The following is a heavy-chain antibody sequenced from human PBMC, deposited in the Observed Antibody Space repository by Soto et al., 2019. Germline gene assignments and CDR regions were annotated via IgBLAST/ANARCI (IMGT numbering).Heavy chain of an antibody. V-gene: IGHV3-33*01. Sequence: QVQLVESGGGVVQPGRSLRLSCAASGFTFSGYGMHWVRQAPGKGLEWVAVLRYDGSNIYYADSVKGRFTISRDNSRKTLYLEMNSLRDEDTAVYYCARDGIGGTPFRGYFDYWGQGTLVTVTS. CDR1: GFTFSGYG. J-gene: IGHJ4*02. CDR2: LRYDGSNI. CDR3: ARDGIGGTPFRGYFDY. D-gene: IGHD1-7*01.